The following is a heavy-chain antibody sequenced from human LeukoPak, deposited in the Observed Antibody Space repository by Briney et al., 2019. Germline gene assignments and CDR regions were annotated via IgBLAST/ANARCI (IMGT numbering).Heavy chain of an antibody. CDR3: ARGQYSYGVYYYYGMDV. D-gene: IGHD5-18*01. J-gene: IGHJ6*02. Sequence: GAAVKVSCKASGYPFDNFGLTWVRQAPGQGLEWMGWISAYNGNTHYAQKFRGRLTLTTETSTSTAYLELRSLKSDDTAVYYCARGQYSYGVYYYYGMDVWGQGTTVTVSS. CDR2: ISAYNGNT. V-gene: IGHV1-18*01. CDR1: GYPFDNFG.